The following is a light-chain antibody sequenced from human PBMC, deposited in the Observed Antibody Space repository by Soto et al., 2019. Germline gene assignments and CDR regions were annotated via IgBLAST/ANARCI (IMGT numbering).Light chain of an antibody. CDR1: QSVSSSY. Sequence: EIVLTQSPGTLSLSPGERATISCRASQSVSSSYLAWYQQKPGQAPRLLIYGASSRATGIPDRFSGSGSGTVFTRTISRLEPEDVAVYCCQQYGSSPPWYTFGQGTKLEIK. J-gene: IGKJ2*01. V-gene: IGKV3-20*01. CDR3: QQYGSSPPWYT. CDR2: GAS.